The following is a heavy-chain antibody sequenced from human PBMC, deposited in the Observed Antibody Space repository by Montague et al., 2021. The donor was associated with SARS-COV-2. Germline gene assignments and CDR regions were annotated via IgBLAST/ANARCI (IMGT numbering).Heavy chain of an antibody. Sequence: SLRLSCAASGFAFTTYTMSWVRQAPGKGLEWVSSVTSSGAYIYYTDSVEGRFTISRDNAKISLYLQMNSLRAEDTAVYYCARLVTMRYHYYYGLDVWGLGTTVTVSS. D-gene: IGHD2-2*01. V-gene: IGHV3-21*04. J-gene: IGHJ6*02. CDR3: ARLVTMRYHYYYGLDV. CDR2: VTSSGAYI. CDR1: GFAFTTYT.